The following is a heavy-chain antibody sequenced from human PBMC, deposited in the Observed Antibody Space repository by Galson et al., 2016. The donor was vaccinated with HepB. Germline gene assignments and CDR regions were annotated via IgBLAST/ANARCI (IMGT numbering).Heavy chain of an antibody. D-gene: IGHD6-13*01. CDR3: ARSQRGSSSWLLFDY. Sequence: SLRLSCAASGFTFSDYYMSWIRQAPGKGLEWVSYITGSSSYTNYADSVKGRFTISRDNAKNSLYLQMNSLRAEDTAVYYCARSQRGSSSWLLFDYWGQGTLVTVSS. CDR1: GFTFSDYY. CDR2: ITGSSSYT. V-gene: IGHV3-11*06. J-gene: IGHJ4*02.